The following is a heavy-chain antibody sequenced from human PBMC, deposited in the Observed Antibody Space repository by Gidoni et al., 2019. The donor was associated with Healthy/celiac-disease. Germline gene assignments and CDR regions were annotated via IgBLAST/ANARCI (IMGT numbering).Heavy chain of an antibody. Sequence: QVQLQESGPGLVKPSQTLSLTCTVSGGSISSGDYYWSWIRQPPGKGLEWIGYIYYSGSTYYNPTLKSRVTISVDTSKNQFSLKLSSVTAADTAVYYCARVNYDILTGLLSHNWFDPWGQGTLVTVSS. CDR2: IYYSGST. CDR3: ARVNYDILTGLLSHNWFDP. V-gene: IGHV4-30-4*01. D-gene: IGHD3-9*01. CDR1: GGSISSGDYY. J-gene: IGHJ5*02.